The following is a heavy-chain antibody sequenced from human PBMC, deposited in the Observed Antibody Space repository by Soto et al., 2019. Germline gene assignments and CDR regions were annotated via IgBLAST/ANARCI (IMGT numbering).Heavy chain of an antibody. J-gene: IGHJ3*02. CDR3: VRDLDKYDTSDFYDAFDI. Sequence: GGSLRLSCAAFGFTFSNYWMIWVRQPPGKGLEWVANIKGDGSKKNYLDSVEGRFTISRDNAKNSLYLQIYSLRAEDTAVYYCVRDLDKYDTSDFYDAFDIWGQGVMVTVSS. CDR1: GFTFSNYW. D-gene: IGHD2-8*01. V-gene: IGHV3-7*01. CDR2: IKGDGSKK.